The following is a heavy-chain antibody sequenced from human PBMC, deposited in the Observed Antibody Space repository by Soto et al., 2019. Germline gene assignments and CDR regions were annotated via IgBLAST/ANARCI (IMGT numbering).Heavy chain of an antibody. D-gene: IGHD3-3*01. CDR2: IYYSGST. J-gene: IGHJ4*02. CDR1: GGSISSGGYY. CDR3: ARAPYDFWSGYYSPFDY. V-gene: IGHV4-31*03. Sequence: SATLSLTCTVSGGSISSGGYYWSWIRQHPGKGLEWIGYIYYSGSTYYNPSLKSRVTISVDTSKNQFSLKLSSVTAADTAVYYCARAPYDFWSGYYSPFDYWGQGTLVTVSS.